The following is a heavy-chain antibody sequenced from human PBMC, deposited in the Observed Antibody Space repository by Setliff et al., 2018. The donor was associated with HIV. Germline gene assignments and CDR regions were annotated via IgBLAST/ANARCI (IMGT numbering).Heavy chain of an antibody. J-gene: IGHJ3*01. V-gene: IGHV1-69*13. CDR2: ITPTFGTT. Sequence: GASVKVSCKPSGGSFSAFSINWVRQAPGQGLEWMGGITPTFGTTHSAQKFRGRVTITADESTTTAYMAFTNLRSDDTGTYYCVKVKAVAKTADAFDLWGQGTRVTVSS. D-gene: IGHD6-19*01. CDR3: VKVKAVAKTADAFDL. CDR1: GGSFSAFS.